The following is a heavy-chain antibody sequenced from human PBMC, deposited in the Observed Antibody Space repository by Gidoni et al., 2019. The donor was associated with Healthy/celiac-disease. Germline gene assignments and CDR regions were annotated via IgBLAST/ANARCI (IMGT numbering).Heavy chain of an antibody. CDR1: GFTFSSYA. CDR3: ARGKHYYDSSGYPHDAFDI. Sequence: EVQLVESGGGLVQPGGSLRLSCAASGFTFSSYAMHWVRQAPGKGLEYVSAISSNGGSTYYANSVKGRFTISRDNSKNTLYLQMGSLRAEDMAVYYCARGKHYYDSSGYPHDAFDIWGQGTMVTVSS. J-gene: IGHJ3*02. CDR2: ISSNGGST. V-gene: IGHV3-64*01. D-gene: IGHD3-22*01.